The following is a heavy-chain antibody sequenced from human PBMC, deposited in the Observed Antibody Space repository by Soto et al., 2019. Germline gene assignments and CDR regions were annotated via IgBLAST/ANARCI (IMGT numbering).Heavy chain of an antibody. CDR3: ALIKDCSRTDCFLAPFDP. V-gene: IGHV2-26*01. D-gene: IGHD2-2*01. CDR2: IFSSDDK. Sequence: SGPTLVNPTETLTLTCTVSGLSLSTAKLGVSWIRQPPGKALEWLAHIFSSDDKSYSTSLDRRLTISKDTSNSQVVLTMTNLDPVDSGTYYCALIKDCSRTDCFLAPFDPWGQGTLVTVSS. J-gene: IGHJ5*02. CDR1: GLSLSTAKLG.